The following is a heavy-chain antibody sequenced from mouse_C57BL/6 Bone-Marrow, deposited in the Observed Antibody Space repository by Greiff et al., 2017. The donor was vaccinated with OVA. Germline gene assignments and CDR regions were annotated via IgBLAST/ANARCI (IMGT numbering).Heavy chain of an antibody. Sequence: QVQLQQPGADLVKPGASVKVSCKASGYTFTSYWMHWVKQRPGQGLEWIGRIHPSDSDTNSNQKFKGKATLTVAKSSSTAYMQLSSLTSEDSTVYYCAIGGHYYGSSYPFDYWGQGTTLTVSS. CDR1: GYTFTSYW. D-gene: IGHD1-1*01. V-gene: IGHV1-74*01. J-gene: IGHJ2*01. CDR3: AIGGHYYGSSYPFDY. CDR2: IHPSDSDT.